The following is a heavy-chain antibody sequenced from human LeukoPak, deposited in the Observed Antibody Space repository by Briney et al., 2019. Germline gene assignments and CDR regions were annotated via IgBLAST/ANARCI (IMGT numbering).Heavy chain of an antibody. CDR2: INSNGGTA. Sequence: PGGSLRLSCAASGFTFSLYAMSWVRQAPGKGLEWVSVINSNGGTAHYAGSVRGRFTISRDNSKNIVSLQMKSLRADDTAIYFCVRDRGSGSYYMDLWGQGTLVTVSS. J-gene: IGHJ4*02. V-gene: IGHV3-23*01. CDR1: GFTFSLYA. CDR3: VRDRGSGSYYMDL. D-gene: IGHD6-19*01.